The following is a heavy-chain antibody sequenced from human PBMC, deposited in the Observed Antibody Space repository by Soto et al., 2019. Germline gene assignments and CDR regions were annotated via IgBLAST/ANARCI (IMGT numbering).Heavy chain of an antibody. CDR1: GFTVSSYV. J-gene: IGHJ6*02. CDR2: MSYDGSK. V-gene: IGHV3-30*18. CDR3: AKVFPCCFGDYFYYYGMDV. D-gene: IGHD4-17*01. Sequence: PGGSLRLSCAAAGFTVSSYVMHWVRQAPGTGLEWVAVMSYDGSKYYADTVKGRFTISRDKCKNTLYQQINSLRPEDTAMYYCAKVFPCCFGDYFYYYGMDVWGQGATVTVSS.